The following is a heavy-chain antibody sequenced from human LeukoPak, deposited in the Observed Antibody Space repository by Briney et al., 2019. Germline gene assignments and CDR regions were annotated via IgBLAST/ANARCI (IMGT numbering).Heavy chain of an antibody. CDR1: GGSISSYY. D-gene: IGHD3-16*01. J-gene: IGHJ4*02. Sequence: SETLSLTCTVSGGSISSYYWSWIRQPPGKGLEWIGYIYYSGSTNYNPSLKSRVTISVDTSKNQFSLKLSSVTVADTAVYYCAGTLITPHYFDYWGQGTLVTVSS. CDR3: AGTLITPHYFDY. CDR2: IYYSGST. V-gene: IGHV4-59*08.